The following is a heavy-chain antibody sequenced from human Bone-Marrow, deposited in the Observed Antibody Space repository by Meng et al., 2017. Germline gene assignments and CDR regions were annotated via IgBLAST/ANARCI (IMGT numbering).Heavy chain of an antibody. CDR1: GFNFRDFY. Sequence: LTCAASGFNFRDFYMSWIRQAPGKGLEWVSHITGSGSTIYYADSVKGRFTISRDNAKNSLVLQMSSLTADDTAVYYCARGVYGDYIYYGVDVWGRGTTVTVSS. CDR3: ARGVYGDYIYYGVDV. CDR2: ITGSGSTI. J-gene: IGHJ6*02. D-gene: IGHD4-17*01. V-gene: IGHV3-11*01.